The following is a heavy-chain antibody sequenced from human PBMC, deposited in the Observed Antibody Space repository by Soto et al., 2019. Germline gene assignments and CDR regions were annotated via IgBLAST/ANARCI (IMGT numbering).Heavy chain of an antibody. CDR1: GGSINNYY. V-gene: IGHV4-59*08. CDR3: ARQVRYYYDSSGYGAFDI. D-gene: IGHD3-22*01. CDR2: VSYSGRT. Sequence: PSETLSLTCTVSGGSINNYYWNWIRQPPGKGLEWIGYVSYSGRTNYNPSLKSRVNMLVDKSKNQFSLKLSSVTAADTAVYYCARQVRYYYDSSGYGAFDIWGQGTMVTVS. J-gene: IGHJ3*02.